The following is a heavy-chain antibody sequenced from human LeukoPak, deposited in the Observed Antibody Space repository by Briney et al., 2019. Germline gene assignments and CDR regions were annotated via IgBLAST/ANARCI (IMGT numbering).Heavy chain of an antibody. CDR3: ARDASWGAGQWLDDRGDY. D-gene: IGHD6-19*01. J-gene: IGHJ4*02. CDR2: ISSSSSYI. V-gene: IGHV3-21*01. Sequence: GGSLRLSCAASGITFRNFAMSWVRQAPGKGLEWVSSISSSSSYIYYADSVKGRFTISRDNAKNSLYLQMNSLRAEDTAVYYCARDASWGAGQWLDDRGDYWGQGTLVTVSS. CDR1: GITFRNFA.